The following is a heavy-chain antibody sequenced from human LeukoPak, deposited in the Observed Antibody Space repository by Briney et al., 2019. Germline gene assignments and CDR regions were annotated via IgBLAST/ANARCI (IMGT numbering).Heavy chain of an antibody. V-gene: IGHV3-21*01. CDR1: GFSFFAYS. CDR3: TRDRILWFGDFDN. Sequence: GGSLRLSCAASGFSFFAYSMNWVRQTPGKGLEWVSSISSSSTSINYADSVKGRFTISRDNAKNSLYLQMHSLRADDTAVYYCTRDRILWFGDFDNWGQGTLVTVSS. J-gene: IGHJ4*02. CDR2: ISSSSTSI. D-gene: IGHD3-10*01.